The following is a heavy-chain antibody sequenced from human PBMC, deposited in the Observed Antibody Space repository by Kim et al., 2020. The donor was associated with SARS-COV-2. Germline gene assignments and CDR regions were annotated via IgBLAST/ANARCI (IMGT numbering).Heavy chain of an antibody. D-gene: IGHD6-13*01. CDR2: INHSGST. CDR3: ARGGGRTTASSSSYPVQARGLHAFDI. Sequence: SETLSLTCAVYGGSFSGYYWSWIRQPPGKGLEWIGEINHSGSTNYNPSLKSRVTISVDTSKNQFSLKLSSVTAADTAVYYCARGGGRTTASSSSYPVQARGLHAFDIWGQGTMVTVSS. V-gene: IGHV4-34*01. J-gene: IGHJ3*02. CDR1: GGSFSGYY.